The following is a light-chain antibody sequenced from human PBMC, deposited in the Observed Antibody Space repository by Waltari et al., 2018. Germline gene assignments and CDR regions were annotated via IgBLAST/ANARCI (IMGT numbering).Light chain of an antibody. CDR3: CSYAGSFVV. CDR1: SSDVGGYSY. V-gene: IGLV2-11*01. J-gene: IGLJ2*01. Sequence: QSALTQPRSVSGSPGQSVTISCTGTSSDVGGYSYVSWYQQHPGKAPKLIIFDVRRRPSGLPACFSGSKSCNPASLTISGLQAEDEADYYCCSYAGSFVVFGGGTKLTVL. CDR2: DVR.